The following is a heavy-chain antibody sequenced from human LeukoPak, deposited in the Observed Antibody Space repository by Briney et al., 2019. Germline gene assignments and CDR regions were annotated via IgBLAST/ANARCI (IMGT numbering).Heavy chain of an antibody. Sequence: ASVKVSCKASGYTFTSYDINWVRQATGQGLEWVGWISASNGNTNYAQKLQGRVTMTTDTSTSTAYMELRSLRSDDTAVYYCVRDLGQWLVQGIFFDYWGQGTLVTVSS. J-gene: IGHJ4*02. CDR1: GYTFTSYD. CDR3: VRDLGQWLVQGIFFDY. D-gene: IGHD6-19*01. V-gene: IGHV1-18*01. CDR2: ISASNGNT.